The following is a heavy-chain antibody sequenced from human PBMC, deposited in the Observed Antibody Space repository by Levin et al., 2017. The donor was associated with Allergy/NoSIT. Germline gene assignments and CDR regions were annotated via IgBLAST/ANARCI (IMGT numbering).Heavy chain of an antibody. CDR3: ARDSGTKGIDV. V-gene: IGHV3-53*01. D-gene: IGHD1-7*01. CDR2: IYAGGTT. CDR1: GFTVSTVSSNH. J-gene: IGHJ6*02. Sequence: GGSLRLSCTASGFTVSTVSSNHMTWVRQAPGKGLEWVSVIYAGGTTYYADFVKGRFTISRDNSKQMLYLQMNSLGVEDTALYYCARDSGTKGIDVWGQGTTVTVS.